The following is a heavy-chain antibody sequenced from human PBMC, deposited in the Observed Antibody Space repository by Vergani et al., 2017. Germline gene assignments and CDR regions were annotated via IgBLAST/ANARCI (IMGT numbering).Heavy chain of an antibody. CDR3: AAWDCGSCSVSVSHPMDV. D-gene: IGHD2-15*01. CDR1: GGTFSTYA. Sequence: QVQLVQSGAEVKKPGSSMKVSCKASGGTFSTYAISWVRQAPGQGLEWMGGIIPMFGLGNYAQKFQGRLTITADEGTNTAYMELTSLRSEDTAVYFCAAWDCGSCSVSVSHPMDVWGRGTTVTVSS. CDR2: IIPMFGLG. V-gene: IGHV1-69*01. J-gene: IGHJ6*04.